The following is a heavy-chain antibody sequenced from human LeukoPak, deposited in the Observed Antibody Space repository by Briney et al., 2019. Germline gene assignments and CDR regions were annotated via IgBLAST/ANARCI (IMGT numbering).Heavy chain of an antibody. CDR1: GGSINTYF. J-gene: IGHJ4*02. D-gene: IGHD3-16*01. V-gene: IGHV4-59*01. CDR2: IYHSGTA. Sequence: SETLSLTCTVSGGSINTYFWSWIRQPPGKGLEWIGYIYHSGTANYNPSLKSRVAISVDTSKHQFSLNLNSVTAADTAVYYCARETQVRGSYLFDYWGQGTLVTVSS. CDR3: ARETQVRGSYLFDY.